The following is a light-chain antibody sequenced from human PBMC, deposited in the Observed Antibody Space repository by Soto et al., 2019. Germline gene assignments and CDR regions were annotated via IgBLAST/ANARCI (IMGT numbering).Light chain of an antibody. CDR2: GAS. CDR3: QQRRNWPPLT. J-gene: IGKJ5*01. V-gene: IGKV3-11*01. CDR1: QSANSY. Sequence: EIVLTQSPATLALSPGEIATLSCRASQSANSYLAWYQHKPGQAPRLLIYGASNRATGIPDRFSGSGSGTDFSLTISSLGPEDFAAYYCQQRRNWPPLTFGQGTRLEIK.